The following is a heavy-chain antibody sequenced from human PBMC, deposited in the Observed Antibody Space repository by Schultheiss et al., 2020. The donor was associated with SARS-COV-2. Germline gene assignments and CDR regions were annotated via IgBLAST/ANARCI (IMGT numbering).Heavy chain of an antibody. CDR3: VKDPKREWMIVVVTTGGMDV. CDR1: GFTFSSYA. J-gene: IGHJ6*02. Sequence: GGSLRLSCAASGFTFSSYAMSWVRQAPGKGLEWVSYISSSGSTIYYADSVKGRFTISRDNSKNTLYLQMSSLRAEDTAVYYCVKDPKREWMIVVVTTGGMDVWGQGTTVTVSS. CDR2: ISSSGSTI. V-gene: IGHV3-23*01. D-gene: IGHD3-22*01.